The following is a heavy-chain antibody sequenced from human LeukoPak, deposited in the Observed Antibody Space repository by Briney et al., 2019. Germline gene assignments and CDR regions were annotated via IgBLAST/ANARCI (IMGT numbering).Heavy chain of an antibody. CDR2: IWYDGSNK. V-gene: IGHV3-33*01. D-gene: IGHD4-17*01. Sequence: GGSLRLSCAASGFTFSSYGMHWVRQAPGKGLEWVAVIWYDGSNKYYADSVKGRFTISRDNSKNTLYLQMNSLRAEDTAVYYCTRGDYGDYVPFDYWGQGTLVTVSS. J-gene: IGHJ4*02. CDR3: TRGDYGDYVPFDY. CDR1: GFTFSSYG.